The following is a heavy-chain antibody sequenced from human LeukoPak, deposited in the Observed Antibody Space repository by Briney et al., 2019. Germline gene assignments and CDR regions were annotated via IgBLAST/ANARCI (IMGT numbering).Heavy chain of an antibody. Sequence: GGSLRLSCAASGCYFRDHWMDWVRQAPGKGLEWVGHIKTDGSETYYLDSLKGRISISRDNTNNALYLQMNSLRVEDTAVYYCVKNDGWFHLAQWGQGTLVTVSS. J-gene: IGHJ4*02. D-gene: IGHD6-19*01. CDR3: VKNDGWFHLAQ. CDR1: GCYFRDHW. V-gene: IGHV3-7*03. CDR2: IKTDGSET.